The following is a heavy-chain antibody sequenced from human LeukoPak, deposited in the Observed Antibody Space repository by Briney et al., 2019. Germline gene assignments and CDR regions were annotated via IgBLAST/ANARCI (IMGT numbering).Heavy chain of an antibody. Sequence: GGSLRLACSASGFAFSSYAMYWVRQAPGKGLEYVSAISRDGGTLYPADSVKGRFTISRDNSKNTLYLQMNSLRAEDTAVYYCAREETIVTTGPILGYWGQGTQVTVSS. CDR3: AREETIVTTGPILGY. J-gene: IGHJ4*02. CDR2: ISRDGGTL. CDR1: GFAFSSYA. D-gene: IGHD4-17*01. V-gene: IGHV3-64*04.